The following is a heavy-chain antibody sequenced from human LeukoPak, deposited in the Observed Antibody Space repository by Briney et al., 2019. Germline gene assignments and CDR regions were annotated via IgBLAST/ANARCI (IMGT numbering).Heavy chain of an antibody. CDR3: ARAGYYGSDPDY. D-gene: IGHD3-10*01. J-gene: IGHJ4*02. CDR1: GFTFSDYY. CDR2: ISSSSSYT. Sequence: PGGSLRLSCAAFGFTFSDYYMSWIRQAPGKGLEWVSYISSSSSYTNYADSVKGRFTISRDNAKSSLYLQMNSLRAEDTAVYYCARAGYYGSDPDYWGQGTLVTVSS. V-gene: IGHV3-11*06.